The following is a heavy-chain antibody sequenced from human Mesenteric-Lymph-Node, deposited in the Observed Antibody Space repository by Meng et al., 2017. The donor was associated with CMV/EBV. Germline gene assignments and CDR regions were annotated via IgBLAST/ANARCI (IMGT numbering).Heavy chain of an antibody. J-gene: IGHJ5*02. V-gene: IGHV4-39*07. CDR2: IYYSGTT. CDR3: ARVVPHSGSWLNWFDP. Sequence: GSIRSSDCYWGWIRQPPGKGLEWIGSIYYSGTTYYNSSLKSRVTISVDTSKNHFSLKLSSVTAADTAVYYCARVVPHSGSWLNWFDPWGQGTLVTVSS. D-gene: IGHD6-13*01. CDR1: GSIRSSDCY.